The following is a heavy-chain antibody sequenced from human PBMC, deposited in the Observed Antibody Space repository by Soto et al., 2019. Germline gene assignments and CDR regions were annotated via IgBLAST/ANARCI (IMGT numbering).Heavy chain of an antibody. V-gene: IGHV1-69*13. CDR1: GGTFSSYA. D-gene: IGHD6-6*01. CDR3: AEECEYSSSSGDYWFDP. Sequence: ASVKVSCKASGGTFSSYAISWVRQAPGQGLEWMGGIIPIFGTANYAQKFQGRVTITADESTSTAYMELSSLRSEDTAVYYCAEECEYSSSSGDYWFDPWGQGTLVTVSS. CDR2: IIPIFGTA. J-gene: IGHJ5*02.